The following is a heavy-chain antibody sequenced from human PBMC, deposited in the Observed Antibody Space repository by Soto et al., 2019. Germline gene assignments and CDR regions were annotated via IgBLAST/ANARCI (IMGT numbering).Heavy chain of an antibody. Sequence: QVQLVQSGAEVKKPGASVKVSCKASGYTFTSYDINWVRQATGQGLEWMGWMNPNSGNTGYAQKFQGRVTMTRNTSISTAYRELSSLRSEDTAVYYCARGHRGAVAALYYYYYGMDVWGQGTTVTVSS. J-gene: IGHJ6*02. V-gene: IGHV1-8*01. CDR3: ARGHRGAVAALYYYYYGMDV. CDR2: MNPNSGNT. CDR1: GYTFTSYD. D-gene: IGHD6-19*01.